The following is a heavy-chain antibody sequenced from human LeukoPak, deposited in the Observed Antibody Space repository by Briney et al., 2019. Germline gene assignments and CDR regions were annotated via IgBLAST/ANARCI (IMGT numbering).Heavy chain of an antibody. Sequence: GGSLRLSCAASGITFSSYSMNWVRQAPGKGLEWVSSISSSSSYIYYADSVKGRFTISRDNAKNSLYLQMNSLRAEDTAVYYCARDLDGYDFWSGPPDYWGQGTLVTVSS. V-gene: IGHV3-21*01. J-gene: IGHJ4*02. D-gene: IGHD3-3*01. CDR1: GITFSSYS. CDR2: ISSSSSYI. CDR3: ARDLDGYDFWSGPPDY.